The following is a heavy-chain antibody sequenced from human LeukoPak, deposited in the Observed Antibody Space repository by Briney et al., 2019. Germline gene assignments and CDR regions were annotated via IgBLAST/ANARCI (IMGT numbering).Heavy chain of an antibody. CDR3: AKDGIFGVVTEIIDY. J-gene: IGHJ4*02. CDR2: ISGSGGST. V-gene: IGHV3-23*01. CDR1: GFTFSSYA. Sequence: PGGSLRLSCAASGFTFSSYAMSWVRQAPGKGLEWVSAISGSGGSTYYADSVKGRFTISRDNSKNTLYLQMNSLRAEDTAVYYCAKDGIFGVVTEIIDYWGQGTLVTVSS. D-gene: IGHD3-3*01.